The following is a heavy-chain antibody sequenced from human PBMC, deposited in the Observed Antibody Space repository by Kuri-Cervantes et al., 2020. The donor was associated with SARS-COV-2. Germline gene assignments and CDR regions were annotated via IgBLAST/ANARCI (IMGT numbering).Heavy chain of an antibody. J-gene: IGHJ4*02. CDR1: GYTFTSYY. CDR3: ARAGLYADYAAY. D-gene: IGHD4-17*01. V-gene: IGHV1-46*01. Sequence: ASVKVSCKASGYTFTSYYMHWVRQAPGQELEWMGIINPSGGSTTYAQKFQGRATMTRDTSTTTVYVELSSLRSEDTAVYYCARAGLYADYAAYWGQGTLVTVSS. CDR2: INPSGGST.